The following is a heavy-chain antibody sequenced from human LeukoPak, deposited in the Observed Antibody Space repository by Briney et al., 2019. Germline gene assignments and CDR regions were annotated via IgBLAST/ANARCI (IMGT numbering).Heavy chain of an antibody. CDR3: AREGRQDYVYFDH. CDR1: GGSLCGYY. CDR2: INHSGST. V-gene: IGHV4-34*01. Sequence: SETLSLTCAVYGGSLCGYYWSWIRQPPGKGLEWIGEINHSGSTNYNPSLKSRVTISVDTSKNQFSLRLSSVTAADTAVYYCAREGRQDYVYFDHWGQGSLVTVSS. J-gene: IGHJ4*02. D-gene: IGHD4-17*01.